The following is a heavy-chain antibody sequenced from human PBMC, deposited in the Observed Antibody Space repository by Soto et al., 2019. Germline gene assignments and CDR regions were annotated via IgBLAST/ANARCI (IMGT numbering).Heavy chain of an antibody. CDR1: GGSFSGYY. D-gene: IGHD3-3*01. Sequence: PSETLSLTCAVYGGSFSGYYWSWIRQPPGKGLEWIGEINHSGSTNYNPSLKSRVTTSVDTSKNQFSLKLSSVTAADTAVYYCARSLRFLEWLLYYGMDVWGQGTTVTVSS. V-gene: IGHV4-34*01. J-gene: IGHJ6*02. CDR3: ARSLRFLEWLLYYGMDV. CDR2: INHSGST.